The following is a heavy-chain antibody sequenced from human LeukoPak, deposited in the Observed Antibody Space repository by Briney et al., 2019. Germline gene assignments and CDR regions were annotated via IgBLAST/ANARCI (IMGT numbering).Heavy chain of an antibody. D-gene: IGHD2-15*01. CDR3: ARDGCSGGSCRAFDY. J-gene: IGHJ4*02. Sequence: SETLSLTCTVSGVSISSYYWSWIRQPPGKGLEWIGCIHNSGITNYNPSLKSRVTISVDTSKNQFSLKLSSVTAADTAVYYCARDGCSGGSCRAFDYWGQGTLVTVSS. CDR2: IHNSGIT. V-gene: IGHV4-59*01. CDR1: GVSISSYY.